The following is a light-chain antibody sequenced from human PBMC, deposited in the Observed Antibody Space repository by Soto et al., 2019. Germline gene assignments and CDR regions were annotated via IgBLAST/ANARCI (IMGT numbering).Light chain of an antibody. CDR1: QSVSSSY. J-gene: IGKJ5*01. Sequence: EIVLTQSPGTLSLSPGARATLSCRASQSVSSSYLAWYQQKPGQAPRLPIYGASSRATGIPDRFSGSGSGTDFTLTISRLEPEDFAVYYGQQYGSSPSITFGQGTRLEIK. CDR3: QQYGSSPSIT. CDR2: GAS. V-gene: IGKV3-20*01.